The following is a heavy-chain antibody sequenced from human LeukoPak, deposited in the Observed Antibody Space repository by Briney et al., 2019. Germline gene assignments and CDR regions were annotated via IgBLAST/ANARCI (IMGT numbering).Heavy chain of an antibody. CDR2: ISGSGGST. J-gene: IGHJ4*02. CDR3: AKGTEYSSSSVYFDY. V-gene: IGHV3-23*01. Sequence: GGPLRLSCAASGFTFSSYAMSWVRQAPGKGLEWVSAISGSGGSTYYADSVKGRFTISRDNSKNTLYLQMNSLRAEDTAVYYCAKGTEYSSSSVYFDYWGQGTLVTVSS. D-gene: IGHD6-6*01. CDR1: GFTFSSYA.